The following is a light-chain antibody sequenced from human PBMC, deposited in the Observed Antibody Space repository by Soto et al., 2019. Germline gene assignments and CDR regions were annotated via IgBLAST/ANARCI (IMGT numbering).Light chain of an antibody. Sequence: SCHLTQTPSVSVAPGQTDRITCGGGRVGTESVHWYQQKPGQAPVLVVYDDSNRPSGIPERFSGSNSANTATLTITRVAAGDEADYYCKLWDNISDRSVFGTGTKVTVL. V-gene: IGLV3-21*02. J-gene: IGLJ1*01. CDR2: DDS. CDR1: RVGTES. CDR3: KLWDNISDRSV.